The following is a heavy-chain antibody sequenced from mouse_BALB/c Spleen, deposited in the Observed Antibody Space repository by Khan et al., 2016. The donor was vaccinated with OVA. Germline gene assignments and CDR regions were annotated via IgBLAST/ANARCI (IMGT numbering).Heavy chain of an antibody. V-gene: IGHV2-2*02. CDR2: IWSGGIT. CDR1: GFSLANYG. D-gene: IGHD1-1*02. J-gene: IGHJ2*01. CDR3: ARNRNGYFDS. Sequence: QVQLQQSGPGLVQPSQSLSITCTVSGFSLANYGVHWVRQSPGKGLEWLGVIWSGGITDYNATFISRLSISKDISKGQVFFKMNSLKANDTAIYYCARNRNGYFDSWGQGSTLTVSS.